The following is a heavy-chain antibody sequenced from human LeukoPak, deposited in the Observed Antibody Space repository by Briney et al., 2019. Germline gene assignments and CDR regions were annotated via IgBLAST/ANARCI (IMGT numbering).Heavy chain of an antibody. CDR3: ARDDVEYSSSSGNWFDP. D-gene: IGHD6-6*01. Sequence: ASVKVSCKASGYTFTSYYMHWVRQAPGQGLEWMGWINPNSGGTNYAQKFQGRVTMTRDTSIGTAYMELSRLRSDDTAVYYCARDDVEYSSSSGNWFDPWGQGTLVTVSS. CDR2: INPNSGGT. CDR1: GYTFTSYY. J-gene: IGHJ5*02. V-gene: IGHV1-2*02.